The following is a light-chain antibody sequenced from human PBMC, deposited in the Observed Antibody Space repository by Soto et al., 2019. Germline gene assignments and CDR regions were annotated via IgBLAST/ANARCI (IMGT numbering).Light chain of an antibody. CDR1: EGIGSY. V-gene: IGKV1-39*01. J-gene: IGKJ3*01. CDR2: AAF. CDR3: QQSYSPPRT. Sequence: DIQMSQSPSSLSASVGDRVTITCRASEGIGSYLNWYQQKPGRVPKLLIYAAFRLQSGVPSRFSGSGSETDFTLTIGGLQFEDSATYFCQQSYSPPRTFGLGTKVDIK.